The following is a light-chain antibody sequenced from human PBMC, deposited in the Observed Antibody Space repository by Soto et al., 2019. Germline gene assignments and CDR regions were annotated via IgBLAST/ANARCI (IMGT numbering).Light chain of an antibody. J-gene: IGKJ5*01. V-gene: IGKV3D-15*01. CDR3: QQYNDRHPIR. CDR1: QSVSSK. CDR2: GAS. Sequence: SPSTVSLSPFYRATLSYRPSQSVSSKLAWYQQKPGQAPRLLIYGASTRATGIQARFSGSGSGTEFTLTISGLQSEDFAVYYCQQYNDRHPIRFGQRARLAIK.